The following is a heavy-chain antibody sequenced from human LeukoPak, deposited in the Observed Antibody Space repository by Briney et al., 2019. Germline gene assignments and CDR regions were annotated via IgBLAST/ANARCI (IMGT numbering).Heavy chain of an antibody. CDR1: GFSFSSFG. D-gene: IGHD4-17*01. CDR2: IWNDGSHE. V-gene: IGHV3-33*06. J-gene: IGHJ4*02. Sequence: GRSLRLSCAASGFSFSSFGMHWVRQAPGKGLEGGAVIWNDGSHEYYADSEKGRFTISRDNSRNTVYLQMNSLRAEDTAVYYGAKDATEYGDSHFDCWGQGSLVTVSS. CDR3: AKDATEYGDSHFDC.